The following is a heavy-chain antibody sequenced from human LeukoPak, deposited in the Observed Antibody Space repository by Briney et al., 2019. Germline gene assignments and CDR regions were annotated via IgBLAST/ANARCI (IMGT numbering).Heavy chain of an antibody. CDR1: GGTFSSYA. CDR2: IIPIFGTP. V-gene: IGHV1-69*05. CDR3: AMEVKGHNPQLSFDY. D-gene: IGHD5-24*01. J-gene: IGHJ4*02. Sequence: GASVKVSCKASGGTFSSYAFSWVRQAPGQGLEWMGRIIPIFGTPKYGEKFQGRVTMSTDDSTGTAYLDLSSLRPEDTAVYYCAMEVKGHNPQLSFDYWGQGTLVTVSS.